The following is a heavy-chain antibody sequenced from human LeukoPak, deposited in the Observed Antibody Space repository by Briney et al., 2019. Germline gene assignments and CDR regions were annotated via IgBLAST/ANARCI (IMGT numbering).Heavy chain of an antibody. CDR1: GFTFSSYS. V-gene: IGHV3-21*01. J-gene: IGHJ4*02. D-gene: IGHD1-26*01. CDR2: ISSSSSYI. Sequence: GGSLRLSCAASGFTFSSYSMNWVRQAPGKGLEWVSSISSSSSYIYYADSVKGRFTISRDNAKNSLYLQMNSLRAEDTAVYYCAREGGIVGATRVFDYWGQGTLVTVSS. CDR3: AREGGIVGATRVFDY.